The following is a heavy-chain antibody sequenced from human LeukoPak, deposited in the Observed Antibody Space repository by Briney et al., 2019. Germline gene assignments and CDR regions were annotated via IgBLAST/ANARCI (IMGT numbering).Heavy chain of an antibody. CDR3: DSSGYSQREHDAFDI. CDR2: IYWNDDK. J-gene: IGHJ3*02. CDR1: GFSLSTSGVG. Sequence: KSGPTLVKPTQTLTLTCTFSGFSLSTSGVGVGWIRQPPGKALEWLALIYWNDDKRYSPSLKSRLTITKDTSKNQVVLTMTNMDPVDTATYYYDSSGYSQREHDAFDIWGQGTMVTVSS. V-gene: IGHV2-5*01. D-gene: IGHD3-22*01.